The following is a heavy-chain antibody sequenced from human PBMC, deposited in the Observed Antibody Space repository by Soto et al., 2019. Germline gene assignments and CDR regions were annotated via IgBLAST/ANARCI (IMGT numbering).Heavy chain of an antibody. V-gene: IGHV4-31*03. CDR1: DDSISRGSSY. Sequence: PSETLSLTCXVSDDSISRGSSYWYWIRQHPGKGLEWSGYIYYSGSTYYNPSLKSRVTISVATSKNQFSMKLSSVPAADTAVYYCARDNGSEYYGMDVWGQGTTLTVSS. CDR3: ARDNGSEYYGMDV. J-gene: IGHJ6*02. CDR2: IYYSGST. D-gene: IGHD3-10*01.